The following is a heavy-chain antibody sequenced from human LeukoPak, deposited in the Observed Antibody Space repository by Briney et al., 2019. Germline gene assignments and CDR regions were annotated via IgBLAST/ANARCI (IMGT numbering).Heavy chain of an antibody. CDR3: ARWDRDGYNYATPIDAFDI. Sequence: GGSLRLSCAASGFTFSSYAMHWVRQAPGKGLEWVAVISYDGSNKYYADSVKGRFTISRDNSKNTLYLQMNSLRAEDTAVYYCARWDRDGYNYATPIDAFDIWGQGTRVTVSS. J-gene: IGHJ3*02. D-gene: IGHD5-24*01. CDR1: GFTFSSYA. CDR2: ISYDGSNK. V-gene: IGHV3-30-3*01.